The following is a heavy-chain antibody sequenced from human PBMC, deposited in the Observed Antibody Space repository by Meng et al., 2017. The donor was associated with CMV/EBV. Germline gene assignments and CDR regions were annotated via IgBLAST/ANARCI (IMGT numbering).Heavy chain of an antibody. CDR2: NNHCGNT. V-gene: IGHV4-34*01. Sequence: GFYWGYYWRGIRQPPGKALRRSGKNNHCGNTDNSRSPKTRVTVSVETYKKQLSLKVGYVTAADSAVYYCARYVVLSATQRGYFDLWGRGTLATVSS. D-gene: IGHD2-21*01. CDR3: ARYVVLSATQRGYFDL. J-gene: IGHJ2*01. CDR1: GFYWGYY.